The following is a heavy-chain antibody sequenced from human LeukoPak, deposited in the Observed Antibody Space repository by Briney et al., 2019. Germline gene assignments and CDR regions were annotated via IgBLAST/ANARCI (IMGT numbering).Heavy chain of an antibody. CDR1: GFTFNTYT. CDR3: AKGLHSSSWYSDS. D-gene: IGHD6-13*01. V-gene: IGHV3-23*01. J-gene: IGHJ4*02. CDR2: ITGNGVST. Sequence: GGSLRLSCAASGFTFNTYTMNWVRLVPGKGLEWVSLITGNGVSTYYADSVKSRFTISRDNSKNTLYLQMNSLRAEDTAVYYCAKGLHSSSWYSDSWGQGTLVTVSS.